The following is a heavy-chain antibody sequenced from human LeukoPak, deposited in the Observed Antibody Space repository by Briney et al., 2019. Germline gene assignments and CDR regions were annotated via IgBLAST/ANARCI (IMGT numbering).Heavy chain of an antibody. V-gene: IGHV4-34*01. D-gene: IGHD3-9*01. J-gene: IGHJ4*02. CDR3: ASLPYYDILTGYLF. Sequence: SETLSLTCAVYGGSFSGYYWGWIRQPPGKGLEWIGEINHSGSTNYNPSLKSRVTISVDTSKNQFSLKLSSVTAADTAVYYCASLPYYDILTGYLFWGQGTLVTVSS. CDR2: INHSGST. CDR1: GGSFSGYY.